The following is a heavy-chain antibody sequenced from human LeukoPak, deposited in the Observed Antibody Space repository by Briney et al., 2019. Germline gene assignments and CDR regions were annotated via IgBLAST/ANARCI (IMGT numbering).Heavy chain of an antibody. Sequence: PGGSPSLSCAASGFTFSTFSMIPGRPAPRKVLDCVVSINQDGSAEYYVDSVRGRFTISRDNAKNSLYLQVNSLRVDDTAVYYCVRLFGGVTTFDYWGQGTLVTVSS. V-gene: IGHV3-7*01. D-gene: IGHD4-17*01. CDR2: INQDGSAE. CDR1: GFTFSTFS. CDR3: VRLFGGVTTFDY. J-gene: IGHJ4*02.